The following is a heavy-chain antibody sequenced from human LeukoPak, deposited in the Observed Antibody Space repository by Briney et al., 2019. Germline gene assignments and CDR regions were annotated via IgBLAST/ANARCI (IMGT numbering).Heavy chain of an antibody. CDR2: IIPIFGTA. Sequence: ASVKVSCKASGGTFSSYAISWVRQAPGQGLEWMGGIIPIFGTANYAQKFQGGVTITADESTSTAYMELNSLRSEDTAVYYCARGAGGYSYGWGAFDIWGQGTMVTVSS. V-gene: IGHV1-69*13. CDR3: ARGAGGYSYGWGAFDI. D-gene: IGHD5-18*01. J-gene: IGHJ3*02. CDR1: GGTFSSYA.